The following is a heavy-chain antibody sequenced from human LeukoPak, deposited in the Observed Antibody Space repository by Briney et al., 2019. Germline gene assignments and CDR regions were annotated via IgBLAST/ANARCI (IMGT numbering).Heavy chain of an antibody. V-gene: IGHV3-53*01. CDR1: GFTVSSNY. CDR2: IYSGGST. D-gene: IGHD3-16*01. Sequence: PGGSLRLSCAVSGFTVSSNYMNWVRQAPGKGLEWVSVIYSGGSTYYADSVKGRFTISRDNSKNTLYLQMNSLRAEDTAVYYCVRGGGDYWGQGALVTVSS. J-gene: IGHJ4*02. CDR3: VRGGGDY.